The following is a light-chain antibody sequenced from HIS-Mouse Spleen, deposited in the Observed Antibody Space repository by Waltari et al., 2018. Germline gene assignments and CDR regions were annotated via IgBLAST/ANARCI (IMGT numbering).Light chain of an antibody. CDR2: EGS. CDR3: CSYAGSSTFHVV. CDR1: SSAVGIYNL. Sequence: QSALTQPASVSGSPGQSITISCTGTSSAVGIYNLVSWSQQHPGKAPKLMIYEGSKRPSGVSNRFSGSKSGNTASLTISGLQAEDEADYYCCSYAGSSTFHVVFGGGTKLTVL. V-gene: IGLV2-23*03. J-gene: IGLJ2*01.